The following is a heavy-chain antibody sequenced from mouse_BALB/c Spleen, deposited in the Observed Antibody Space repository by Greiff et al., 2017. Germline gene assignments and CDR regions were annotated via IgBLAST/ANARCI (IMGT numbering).Heavy chain of an antibody. V-gene: IGHV1-5*01. D-gene: IGHD2-1*01. CDR2: IYPGNSDT. CDR3: TRWDYGNYFDY. Sequence: EVQLQQSGTVLARPGASVKMSCKASGYSFTSYWMHWVKQRPGQGLEWIGAIYPGNSDTSYNQKFKGKAKLTAVTSASTAYMELSSLTNEDSAVYYCTRWDYGNYFDYWGQGTTLTVSS. CDR1: GYSFTSYW. J-gene: IGHJ2*01.